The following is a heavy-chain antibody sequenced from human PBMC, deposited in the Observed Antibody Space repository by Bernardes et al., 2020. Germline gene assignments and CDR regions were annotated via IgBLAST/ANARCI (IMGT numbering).Heavy chain of an antibody. CDR3: ARHRKSGSSWYFDY. J-gene: IGHJ4*02. CDR1: GGSISSSSYY. Sequence: SETLSLTCTVSGGSISSSSYYWGWIRQPQGKGLEWTGSIYYSGSTYYNPSLKSRVTISVDTSKNQFSLKLSSVTAADTAVYYCARHRKSGSSWYFDYWGQGTLVTVSS. CDR2: IYYSGST. V-gene: IGHV4-39*01. D-gene: IGHD6-13*01.